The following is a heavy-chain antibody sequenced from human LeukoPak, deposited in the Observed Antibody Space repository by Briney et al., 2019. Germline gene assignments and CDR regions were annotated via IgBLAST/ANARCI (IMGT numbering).Heavy chain of an antibody. V-gene: IGHV1-46*01. CDR3: ARVPYSGYDFDY. Sequence: ASVKVSCKASGYTFTSYYMHWVRQAPGQGLEWMGIINPSGGSTSYAQRFQGRVTMTRDTSTSTVYMELSSLRSEDTAVYYCARVPYSGYDFDYWGQGTLVTVSS. D-gene: IGHD5-12*01. CDR2: INPSGGST. J-gene: IGHJ4*02. CDR1: GYTFTSYY.